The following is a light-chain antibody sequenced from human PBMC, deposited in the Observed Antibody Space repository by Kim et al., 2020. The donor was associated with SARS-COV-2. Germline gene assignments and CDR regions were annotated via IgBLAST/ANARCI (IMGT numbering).Light chain of an antibody. CDR2: AKN. Sequence: SSELTQDPAVSVALGQTVRITCQGDSLRKYYPSWYQQKPGQAPVLVIYAKNNRPSGIPDRFSGSGSGNTATLTITGAQAEDEADYYCDSRDSSDNHLVFGGGTQLTVL. J-gene: IGLJ2*01. CDR1: SLRKYY. CDR3: DSRDSSDNHLV. V-gene: IGLV3-19*01.